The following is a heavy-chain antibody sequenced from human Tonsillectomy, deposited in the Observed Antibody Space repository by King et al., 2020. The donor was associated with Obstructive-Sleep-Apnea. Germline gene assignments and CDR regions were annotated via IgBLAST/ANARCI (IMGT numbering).Heavy chain of an antibody. J-gene: IGHJ4*02. CDR3: AGGSVEAANICNRFFCLGVFFDN. V-gene: IGHV4-39*07. CDR2: LYYTGST. CDR1: GDSISSNIYY. D-gene: IGHD2-15*01. Sequence: QLQESGPGLVKSSETLSLICTVSGDSISSNIYYWGWIRQPPGKGLEWIGSLYYTGSTYYNPSLKSRVTISEDTSKNQVSLKLGSVTAADTARYYCAGGSVEAANICNRFFCLGVFFDNWGQGTLVTVSS.